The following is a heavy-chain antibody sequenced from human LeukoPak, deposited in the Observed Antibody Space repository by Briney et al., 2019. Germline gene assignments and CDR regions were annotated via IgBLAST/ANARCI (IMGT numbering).Heavy chain of an antibody. CDR2: ISGSGGST. Sequence: GGSLRLSCAASGFTFSSYAMSWVRQAPGKGLEWVSAISGSGGSTYYADSVKGRFTISRDNSKNTLYLQMNSLRAEDTAAYYCAKYDSSGYYYVVLIDYWGQGTLVTVSS. D-gene: IGHD3-22*01. CDR1: GFTFSSYA. CDR3: AKYDSSGYYYVVLIDY. J-gene: IGHJ4*02. V-gene: IGHV3-23*01.